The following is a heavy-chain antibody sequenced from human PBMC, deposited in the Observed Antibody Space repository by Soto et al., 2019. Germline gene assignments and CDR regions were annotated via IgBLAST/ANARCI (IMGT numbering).Heavy chain of an antibody. Sequence: ASVKVSCKASGYTFTGYYMHWVRQAPGQGLEGMGWINPNSGGTNYAQKFQGWVTMTRDTSISTAYMELRRLRSDDTSVYYCARGLLTGAPVYYFDYWGQGTLVTVSS. CDR2: INPNSGGT. CDR3: ARGLLTGAPVYYFDY. D-gene: IGHD7-27*01. J-gene: IGHJ4*02. CDR1: GYTFTGYY. V-gene: IGHV1-2*04.